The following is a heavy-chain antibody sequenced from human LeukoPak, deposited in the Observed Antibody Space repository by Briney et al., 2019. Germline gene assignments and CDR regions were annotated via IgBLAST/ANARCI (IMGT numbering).Heavy chain of an antibody. J-gene: IGHJ4*02. V-gene: IGHV4-4*07. CDR1: CGSISSYY. CDR3: ARPPKYYDFWSGYYPYYFDY. D-gene: IGHD3-3*01. Sequence: SETLSLTCTVACGSISSYYWSWIRQPAGKGLEWIGRIYHSGSTYYNPSLKSRFTISVDTSKNQFSLKLSSVTAADTAVYYCARPPKYYDFWSGYYPYYFDYWGQGTLVTVSS. CDR2: IYHSGST.